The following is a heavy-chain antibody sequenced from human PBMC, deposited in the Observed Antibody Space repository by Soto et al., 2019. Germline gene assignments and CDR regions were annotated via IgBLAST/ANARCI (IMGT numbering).Heavy chain of an antibody. CDR1: GYTFTSYY. J-gene: IGHJ4*02. V-gene: IGHV1-46*01. D-gene: IGHD2-21*02. CDR3: AREGRDFVVVTTISHLDY. CDR2: IKPSGGST. Sequence: ASVKVSCTASGYTFTSYYIHWVLQAPVQVLEWMGIIKPSGGSTSYAQKFQGRVTMTRDTSTSTVYMELSSLRSEDTAVYYCAREGRDFVVVTTISHLDYWGQGTLVTVSS.